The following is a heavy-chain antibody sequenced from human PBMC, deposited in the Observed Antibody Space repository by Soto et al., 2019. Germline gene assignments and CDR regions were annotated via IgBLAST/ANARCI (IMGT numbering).Heavy chain of an antibody. CDR1: GYTLTELS. CDR3: ATDLYASSGYSYYYYGMDV. CDR2: FDPEDGET. V-gene: IGHV1-24*01. Sequence: QVQLVQSGAEVKKPGASVKVSCKVSGYTLTELSMHWVRQAPGKGLEWMGGFDPEDGETIYAQKFQGRVTMTEDTATDTAYMELSSLRSEDTAVYYCATDLYASSGYSYYYYGMDVWGQGTKVTVSS. J-gene: IGHJ6*02. D-gene: IGHD3-22*01.